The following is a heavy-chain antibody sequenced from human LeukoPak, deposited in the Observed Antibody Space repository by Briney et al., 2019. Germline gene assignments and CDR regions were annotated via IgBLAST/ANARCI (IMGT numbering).Heavy chain of an antibody. D-gene: IGHD3-22*01. CDR2: IDPSDSYT. CDR3: ARLPKSNYDSSGYSDY. V-gene: IGHV5-10-1*01. CDR1: GYSFTSYW. Sequence: GESLKISRKGSGYSFTSYWISWVRQMPGKGLEWMGRIDPSDSYTNYSPSFQGHVTISADKSISTAYLQWSSLKASDTAMYYCARLPKSNYDSSGYSDYWGQGTLVTVSS. J-gene: IGHJ4*02.